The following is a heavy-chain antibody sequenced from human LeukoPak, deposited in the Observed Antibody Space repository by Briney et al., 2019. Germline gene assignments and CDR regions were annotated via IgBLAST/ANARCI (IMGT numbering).Heavy chain of an antibody. CDR1: GGSISSYY. J-gene: IGHJ4*02. CDR2: IYTSGST. Sequence: SETLSLTCTVSGGSISSYYWSWIRQPAGKGLEWIGRIYTSGSTNYNPSLKSRVTMSVDTSKNQFSLKLSSVTAADTAVYYCARDLGSYYGSGSHYNYFDYWGQGTLVTVSS. V-gene: IGHV4-4*07. D-gene: IGHD3-10*01. CDR3: ARDLGSYYGSGSHYNYFDY.